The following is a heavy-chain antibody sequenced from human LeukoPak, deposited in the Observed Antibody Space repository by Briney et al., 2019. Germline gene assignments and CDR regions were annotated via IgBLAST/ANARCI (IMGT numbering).Heavy chain of an antibody. CDR1: GYTFTSYG. J-gene: IGHJ4*02. D-gene: IGHD6-19*01. Sequence: ASVKVSCKASGYTFTSYGISWVRQAPGQGLEWMGWISAYNGNTNYAQKLQGRVTMTTDTSTSTAYVELRSLRSDDTAVYYCARDQSSGWYLLGYFDYWGQGTLVTVSS. CDR2: ISAYNGNT. CDR3: ARDQSSGWYLLGYFDY. V-gene: IGHV1-18*01.